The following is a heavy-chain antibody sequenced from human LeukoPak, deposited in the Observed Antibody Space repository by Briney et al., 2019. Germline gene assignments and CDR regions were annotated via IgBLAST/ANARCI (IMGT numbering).Heavy chain of an antibody. Sequence: PGGSLRLSCAASRFTFSSYAMSWVRQAPGKGLEWVSAISGSGGSTYYADSVKGRFTISRDNSKNTLYLQMNSLRAEDTAVYYCAKKDGYTIKSFDYWGQGTLVTVSS. J-gene: IGHJ4*02. CDR2: ISGSGGST. CDR1: RFTFSSYA. CDR3: AKKDGYTIKSFDY. V-gene: IGHV3-23*01. D-gene: IGHD5-12*01.